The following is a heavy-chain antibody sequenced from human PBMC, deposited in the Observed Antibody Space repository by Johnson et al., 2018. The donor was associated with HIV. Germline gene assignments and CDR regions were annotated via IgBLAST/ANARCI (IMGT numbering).Heavy chain of an antibody. CDR2: MWYDGSNK. CDR1: GFTFSTYG. V-gene: IGHV3-33*01. CDR3: ARDHGYWGMYDSSGLDRVDI. J-gene: IGHJ3*02. D-gene: IGHD3-22*01. Sequence: QVQLVESGGGVVQPGRSLRLSCAASGFTFSTYGMHWVRQAPGKGLEWVAVMWYDGSNKWYADSVKGRFTISRDNAKNSLYLQMNSLRAEDTAVYYCARDHGYWGMYDSSGLDRVDIWGQGTMVTVSS.